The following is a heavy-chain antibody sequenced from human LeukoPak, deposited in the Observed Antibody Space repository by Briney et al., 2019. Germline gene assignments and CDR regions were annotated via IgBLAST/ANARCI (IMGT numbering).Heavy chain of an antibody. CDR3: ASTPIAVAGLGAFDI. Sequence: SETLSLTCTVSGGSIVSHYWNWIRQPAGRGLEWIGRFYTSGSTNYNPSLKSRVTMSVDTSKNQFSLKLSSVTAADTAVYYCASTPIAVAGLGAFDIWGQGTMVTVSS. D-gene: IGHD6-19*01. CDR2: FYTSGST. V-gene: IGHV4-4*07. CDR1: GGSIVSHY. J-gene: IGHJ3*02.